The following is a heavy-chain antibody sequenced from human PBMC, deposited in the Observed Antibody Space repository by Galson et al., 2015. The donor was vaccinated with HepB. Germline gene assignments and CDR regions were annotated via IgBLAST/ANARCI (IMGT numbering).Heavy chain of an antibody. V-gene: IGHV1-18*04. CDR3: ARNHYGGPADYYFDL. CDR1: GHTFTTFG. Sequence: SVKVSCKASGHTFTTFGLTWVRQAPGQGLEWLGWISGDNTHRNYAQKVQGRATMSTDSSSSTAYLELRNLTSDDTALYYCARNHYGGPADYYFDLWGRGTLVTVSS. D-gene: IGHD4-23*01. J-gene: IGHJ2*01. CDR2: ISGDNTHR.